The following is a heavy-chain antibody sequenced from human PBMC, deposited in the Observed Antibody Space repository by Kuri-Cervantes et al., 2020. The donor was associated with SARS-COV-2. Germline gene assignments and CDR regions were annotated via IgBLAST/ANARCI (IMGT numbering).Heavy chain of an antibody. CDR1: GFTFSSYA. J-gene: IGHJ6*03. Sequence: GGSLRLSCAASGFTFSSYAMHWVRQAPGKGLEWVAGIGPSNTYIYYADSVKGRFIISRDNAKNSLYLQINSLRGEDTAVYFCARVAGEGPIYYYYMDVWGKGITVTVSS. V-gene: IGHV3-21*06. D-gene: IGHD2-21*01. CDR3: ARVAGEGPIYYYYMDV. CDR2: IGPSNTYI.